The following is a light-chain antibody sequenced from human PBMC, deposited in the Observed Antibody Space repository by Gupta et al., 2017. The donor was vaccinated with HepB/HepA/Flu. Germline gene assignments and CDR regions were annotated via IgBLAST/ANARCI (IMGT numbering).Light chain of an antibody. CDR1: SSDVGTYNY. J-gene: IGLJ2*01. CDR2: DVN. CDR3: SSYTSTTTPVV. Sequence: QSALTQPASVSGSPGLSVTISCTGTSSDVGTYNYVSWYQQHPGRAPKLIIYDVNNRPSGVSHRFSGSKSGNTASLSISGLQAEDEADYYCSSYTSTTTPVVFGGGTKLTVL. V-gene: IGLV2-14*03.